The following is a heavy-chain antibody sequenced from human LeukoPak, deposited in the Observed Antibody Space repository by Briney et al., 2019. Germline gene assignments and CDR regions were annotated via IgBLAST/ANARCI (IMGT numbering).Heavy chain of an antibody. J-gene: IGHJ5*02. Sequence: PSETPSLTCAVYGGSFSGYYWSWIRQPPGKGLEWIGEINHSGSANYNPSLKSRVTISVDTSKNQFSLTLTSVTAADTAVYYCARGHPDSSGYYYGSWFDPWGQGTLVTVSS. D-gene: IGHD3-22*01. V-gene: IGHV4-34*01. CDR2: INHSGSA. CDR3: ARGHPDSSGYYYGSWFDP. CDR1: GGSFSGYY.